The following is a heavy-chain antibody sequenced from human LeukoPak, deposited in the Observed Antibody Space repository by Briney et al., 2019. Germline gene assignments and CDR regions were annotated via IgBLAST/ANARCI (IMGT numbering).Heavy chain of an antibody. J-gene: IGHJ2*01. CDR1: GYSISSGYY. CDR2: IYHSGST. D-gene: IGHD3-10*01. V-gene: IGHV4-38-2*02. Sequence: SETLSLTCTVSGYSISSGYYWGWIRPPPGKGLEWIGSIYHSGSTYYNPSLKSRVTISVDKSKKQFSLTLTSVTAADTAVYYCARQYGSGSFYYRYFDLWGRGTLVTVSS. CDR3: ARQYGSGSFYYRYFDL.